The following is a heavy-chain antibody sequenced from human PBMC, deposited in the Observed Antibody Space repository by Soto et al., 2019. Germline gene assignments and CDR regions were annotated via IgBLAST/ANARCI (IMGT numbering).Heavy chain of an antibody. J-gene: IGHJ5*02. V-gene: IGHV4-31*03. CDR3: ARVVISSSSTNWFDP. Sequence: QVQLQESGPGLVKPSQTLSLTCTVSGGSISSGGYYWSWIRQHPGKGLEWIGYIYYSGSTYYNPSLKSRVTISVDTSKNQFSLKLSSVTAADTAVYYCARVVISSSSTNWFDPWGQGTLVTVSS. CDR1: GGSISSGGYY. CDR2: IYYSGST. D-gene: IGHD6-6*01.